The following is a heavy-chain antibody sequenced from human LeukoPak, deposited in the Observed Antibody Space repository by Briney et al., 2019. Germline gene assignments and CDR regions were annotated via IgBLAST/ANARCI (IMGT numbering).Heavy chain of an antibody. CDR2: IYSDGST. J-gene: IGHJ4*02. V-gene: IGHV3-66*01. CDR3: ARKTPRFGDYDY. D-gene: IGHD2-15*01. Sequence: GGSLRLSCAASGFTVSSSYMSWVRQAPGKGLEWVSLIYSDGSTYYADSVKGRFTISRDNSKNTLYLQMNSLRAEDTAVYYCARKTPRFGDYDYWGQGTLVTVSS. CDR1: GFTVSSSY.